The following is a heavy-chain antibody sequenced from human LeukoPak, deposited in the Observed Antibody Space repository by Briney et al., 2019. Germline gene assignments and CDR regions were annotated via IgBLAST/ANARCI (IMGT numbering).Heavy chain of an antibody. Sequence: GGSLRLSCAASGFTFSSYNMNWVRQAPGKGLEWVSSITTSSSVFYADSVKGRFTISRDYAQNSLYLQMNSLRADDTAVYYCARRFDSWGRGTLVTVSS. V-gene: IGHV3-48*01. CDR1: GFTFSSYN. J-gene: IGHJ4*02. CDR2: ITTSSSV. CDR3: ARRFDS.